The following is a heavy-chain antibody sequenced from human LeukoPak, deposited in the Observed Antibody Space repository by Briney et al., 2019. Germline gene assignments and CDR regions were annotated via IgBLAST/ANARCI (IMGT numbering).Heavy chain of an antibody. CDR1: GDSIRSNNYY. Sequence: SETLSLTCTVSGDSIRSNNYYWGWIRQPPGKGLEWIGSIYDTGSTLYNPSLKSRVIISVDTSKNQFSLKLSSVTAADTAVYFCATSRNVDQFDIWGQGTMVTVSS. CDR2: IYDTGST. CDR3: ATSRNVDQFDI. D-gene: IGHD3/OR15-3a*01. V-gene: IGHV4-39*07. J-gene: IGHJ3*02.